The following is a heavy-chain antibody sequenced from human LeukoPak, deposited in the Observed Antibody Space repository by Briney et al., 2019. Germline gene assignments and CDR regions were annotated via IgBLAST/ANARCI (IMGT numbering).Heavy chain of an antibody. CDR2: ISSSGSTI. D-gene: IGHD6-13*01. CDR1: GFTFSSYE. J-gene: IGHJ6*02. Sequence: GGSLRLSCAASGFTFSSYEMNWVRQAPGKGLEWVSYISSSGSTIYYADSVKGRFTISRDNAKSSLYLQMNSLRAEDTAVYYCARDEQQLVGYYGMDVWGQGTTVTVSS. CDR3: ARDEQQLVGYYGMDV. V-gene: IGHV3-48*03.